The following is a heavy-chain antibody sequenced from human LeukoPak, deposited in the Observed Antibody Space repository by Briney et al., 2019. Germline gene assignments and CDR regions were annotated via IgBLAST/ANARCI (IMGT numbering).Heavy chain of an antibody. D-gene: IGHD3-22*01. J-gene: IGHJ4*02. CDR1: GGTISSCY. CDR2: SYYSGSI. Sequence: PSETLSLTCTVSGGTISSCYWIWIRQTPGKGLEWIGYSYYSGSIHYNPSLKCRVTISVETSKNQFSLKLSSVTAADTAVYYCATAARSGFPTSFDYWGQGTLVTVSS. V-gene: IGHV4-59*08. CDR3: ATAARSGFPTSFDY.